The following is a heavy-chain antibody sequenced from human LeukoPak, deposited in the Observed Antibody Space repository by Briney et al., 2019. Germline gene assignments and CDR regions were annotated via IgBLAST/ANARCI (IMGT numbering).Heavy chain of an antibody. J-gene: IGHJ4*02. CDR3: ARASSGYTSSLIDH. Sequence: PGRSLRLSCAASGFTFSNYAMHWVRQAPGKGLEWVAVISYDGTNEYYADSVKGRFTISRDNSKNTVYLQMNSLRAEDTAVCYCARASSGYTSSLIDHWGQGTLVTVSS. CDR2: ISYDGTNE. V-gene: IGHV3-30-3*01. CDR1: GFTFSNYA. D-gene: IGHD6-13*01.